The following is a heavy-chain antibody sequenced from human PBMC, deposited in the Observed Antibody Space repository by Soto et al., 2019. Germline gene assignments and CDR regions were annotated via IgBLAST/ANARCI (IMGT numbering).Heavy chain of an antibody. CDR2: IYWDEDK. V-gene: IGHV2-5*02. CDR3: AGWNYESGLDV. J-gene: IGHJ6*02. Sequence: QITLKESGPTLERPTQTLTLTCSFSGFSLNTNGMGVGWIRQPPGKALEWLAFIYWDEDKRYSPSLKTRLTVTTDTSKNEVVLTLTNLDPVDPGTYYCAGWNYESGLDVWGQGTTVTVSS. CDR1: GFSLNTNGMG. D-gene: IGHD1-7*01.